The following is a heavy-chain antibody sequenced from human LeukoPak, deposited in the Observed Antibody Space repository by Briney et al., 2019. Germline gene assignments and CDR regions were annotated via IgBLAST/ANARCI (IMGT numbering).Heavy chain of an antibody. J-gene: IGHJ6*03. Sequence: SETLSLTCTVSGGSISSYYWSWIRQPAGKGLEWIGRIYTSGSTYYNPSLKSRVTMLVDTSKNQFSLKLSSVTAADTAVYYCAREVGAADPSYYYYYYMDVWGKGTTVTISS. CDR1: GGSISSYY. CDR2: IYTSGST. V-gene: IGHV4-4*07. D-gene: IGHD6-13*01. CDR3: AREVGAADPSYYYYYYMDV.